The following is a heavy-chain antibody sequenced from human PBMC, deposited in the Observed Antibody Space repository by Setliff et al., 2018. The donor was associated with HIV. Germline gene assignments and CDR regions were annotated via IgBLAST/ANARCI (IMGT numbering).Heavy chain of an antibody. D-gene: IGHD3-22*01. CDR3: ARSRGNYDSSGYYRWDIFDS. Sequence: SETLSLTCTVSGYSISSRYYWGWIRQAPGKGLEWIGSVYYSGSTYYNPSLKSRVTISVDTSKNQFSLKLTSVTATDTAVYYCARSRGNYDSSGYYRWDIFDSWGQGTLVTVSS. CDR2: VYYSGST. CDR1: GYSISSRYY. J-gene: IGHJ4*02. V-gene: IGHV4-38-2*02.